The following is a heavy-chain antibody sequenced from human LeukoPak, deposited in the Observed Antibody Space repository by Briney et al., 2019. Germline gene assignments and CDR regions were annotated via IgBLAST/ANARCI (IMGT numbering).Heavy chain of an antibody. D-gene: IGHD1-26*01. CDR3: AKGELHFNTCSFDY. Sequence: GGSQRLSCAASGFTFSSGMHWVRQAPGKGLEWVAVISYDGNHKYYGDSVKGRFTISRDNSRNTLYLQMDSLKTEDTAVYYCAKGELHFNTCSFDYWGQGTLVTVSS. CDR2: ISYDGNHK. V-gene: IGHV3-30*18. J-gene: IGHJ4*02. CDR1: GFTFSSG.